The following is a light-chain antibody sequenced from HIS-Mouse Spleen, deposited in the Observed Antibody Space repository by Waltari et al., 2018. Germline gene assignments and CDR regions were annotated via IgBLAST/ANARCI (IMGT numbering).Light chain of an antibody. CDR2: GKN. Sequence: SSELTQDPAVSVALGQTVRITCQGDSLRSYYASWYPQKPGQAPVLVIYGKNNRPSGIPNRFSGSSSGNTASLTITGAQAEDEADYYCNSRDSSGNHVVFGGGTKLTVL. CDR1: SLRSYY. J-gene: IGLJ2*01. V-gene: IGLV3-19*01. CDR3: NSRDSSGNHVV.